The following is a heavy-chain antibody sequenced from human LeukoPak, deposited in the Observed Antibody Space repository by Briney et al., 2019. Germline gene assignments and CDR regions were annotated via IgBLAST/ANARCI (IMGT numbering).Heavy chain of an antibody. CDR1: GFTFSSYS. D-gene: IGHD4-17*01. J-gene: IGHJ4*02. V-gene: IGHV3-48*02. CDR2: ISSSSTTI. Sequence: GGSLRLSCAASGFTFSSYSMNWVRQAPGKGLEWVSYISSSSTTIYYAASVKGRFTISRDNAKNSLYLQMNSLRDEATAVYYCARDLRSYGDQASDYRGQGTLVTVSS. CDR3: ARDLRSYGDQASDY.